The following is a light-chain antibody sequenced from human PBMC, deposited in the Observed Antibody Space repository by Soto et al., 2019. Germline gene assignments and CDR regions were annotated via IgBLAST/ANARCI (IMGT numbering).Light chain of an antibody. Sequence: QSVLTQPASVSGSPGQSITISCTGTSSDIGGYYYVSWYQHHPGKAPKLIIYQVTNRPSGVSHRFSGSKSGNTASLTISGLQAEDEADYYCTSYSSGSTFYAFGTGTKVTVL. CDR2: QVT. V-gene: IGLV2-14*01. CDR1: SSDIGGYYY. CDR3: TSYSSGSTFYA. J-gene: IGLJ1*01.